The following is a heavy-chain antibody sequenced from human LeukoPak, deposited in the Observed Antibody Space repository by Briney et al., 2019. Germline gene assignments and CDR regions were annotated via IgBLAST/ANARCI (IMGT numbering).Heavy chain of an antibody. V-gene: IGHV4-59*02. J-gene: IGHJ6*03. CDR1: GGSVTAHY. CDR3: ARDRYAGSPRKYYFYMDV. Sequence: PSGTLSLTCTVSGGSVTAHYWTWVRQPPGKGLEWIGYVQNSGSTSYTPSLRSRVSMSVEASKNQILLTMKSVTAADTAVYFCARDRYAGSPRKYYFYMDVWGRGTTVAVSS. D-gene: IGHD2-2*01. CDR2: VQNSGST.